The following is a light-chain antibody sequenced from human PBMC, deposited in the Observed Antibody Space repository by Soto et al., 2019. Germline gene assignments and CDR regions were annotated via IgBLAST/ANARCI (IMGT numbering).Light chain of an antibody. CDR2: AAS. Sequence: DSQMTQSPSSLAASVGDRVTITCRARQSMSSYLNWYQQKPGKASKLLIYAASSLQSGVPSRFSRSGSGTDFTLTISSLQPEDFATYYCQQSYSTPLTFGGGTKVEIK. V-gene: IGKV1-39*01. J-gene: IGKJ4*01. CDR1: QSMSSY. CDR3: QQSYSTPLT.